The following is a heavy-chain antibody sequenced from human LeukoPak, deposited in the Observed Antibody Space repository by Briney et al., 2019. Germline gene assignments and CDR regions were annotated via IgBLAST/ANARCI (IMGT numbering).Heavy chain of an antibody. V-gene: IGHV3-74*01. J-gene: IGHJ4*02. D-gene: IGHD3-9*01. CDR2: INGDASYT. CDR1: GFTFSTYC. CDR3: ARAGPDWRVDY. Sequence: GGSLRLSCAASGFTFSTYCMHWVRQVPGEGLVWVSLINGDASYTNYADSVKGRFTISRDNTKNALYLQMNSLRAEDTALYYCARAGPDWRVDYWGQGTLVTVSS.